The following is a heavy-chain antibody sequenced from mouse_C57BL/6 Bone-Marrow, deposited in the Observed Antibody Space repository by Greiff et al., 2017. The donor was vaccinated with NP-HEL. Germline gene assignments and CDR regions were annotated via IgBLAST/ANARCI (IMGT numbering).Heavy chain of an antibody. CDR1: GYSITSDY. V-gene: IGHV3-8*01. J-gene: IGHJ4*01. D-gene: IGHD2-2*01. CDR3: ARSPLWLRRNYYAMDY. Sequence: EVKVEESGPGLAKPSQTLSLPCSVTGYSITSDYWNWIRKFPGNKLEYMGYISYSGSTSYNPSLKSRISITRDTSKNQYYLQLNSVTTEDTATYYCARSPLWLRRNYYAMDYWGQGTSVTVSS. CDR2: ISYSGST.